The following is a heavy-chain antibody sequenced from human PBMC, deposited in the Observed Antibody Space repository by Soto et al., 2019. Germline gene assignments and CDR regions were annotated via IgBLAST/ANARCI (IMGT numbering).Heavy chain of an antibody. Sequence: QVQLVQSGAEVKKPGASVKVSCKASGYTFTSYGLRWVRQAPGQGLEWMGWISAYNGNTNYAQKLKGIVTMTTDTSTSTAYMELRRLMSDDTAVYYCARSTGDYVIYWGQGTRVTVSS. CDR3: ARSTGDYVIY. CDR2: ISAYNGNT. V-gene: IGHV1-18*01. J-gene: IGHJ4*02. D-gene: IGHD4-17*01. CDR1: GYTFTSYG.